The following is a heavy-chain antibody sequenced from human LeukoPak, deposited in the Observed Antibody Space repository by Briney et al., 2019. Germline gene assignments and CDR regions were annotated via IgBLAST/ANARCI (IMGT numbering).Heavy chain of an antibody. CDR2: INPSGGST. CDR3: ARDYGSGSFDY. CDR1: GYTFTSYY. J-gene: IGHJ4*02. D-gene: IGHD3-10*01. Sequence: ASVKVSCKASGYTFTSYYMHWVRQAPGQGLEWMGIINPSGGSTSYAQKFQGRVTMTRDTSTSTVYMELSRLRSDDTAVYYCARDYGSGSFDYWGQGTLVTVSS. V-gene: IGHV1-46*01.